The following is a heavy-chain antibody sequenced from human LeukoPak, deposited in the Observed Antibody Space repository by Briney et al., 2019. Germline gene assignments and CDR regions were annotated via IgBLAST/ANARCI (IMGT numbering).Heavy chain of an antibody. CDR3: ARDPYGGDFDY. Sequence: GGSLRLSCAVSGFTFSSYWMHWVRQAPGKGLVWVSRISGDGITTSYADSVAGRFTISRDNAKNTLYLQMNSLRAEDTAVYYCARDPYGGDFDYWGQGTLVTVSS. J-gene: IGHJ4*02. D-gene: IGHD4-23*01. V-gene: IGHV3-74*01. CDR1: GFTFSSYW. CDR2: ISGDGITT.